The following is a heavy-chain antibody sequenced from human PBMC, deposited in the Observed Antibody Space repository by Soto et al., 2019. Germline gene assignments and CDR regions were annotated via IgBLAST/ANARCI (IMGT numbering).Heavy chain of an antibody. CDR2: ITPIFDTT. Sequence: QIHLVQSGAEVKKPGSSVKLSCKASGGTFSNYAISWVRQAPGQGLEWMGGITPIFDTTIYAQKFQGRLTIAAETSTSTAYMKLSGMRSDDTAIYFGARYPNSLNNWFDPWGQGTLVTVSS. V-gene: IGHV1-69*06. J-gene: IGHJ5*02. CDR1: GGTFSNYA. CDR3: ARYPNSLNNWFDP. D-gene: IGHD2-2*01.